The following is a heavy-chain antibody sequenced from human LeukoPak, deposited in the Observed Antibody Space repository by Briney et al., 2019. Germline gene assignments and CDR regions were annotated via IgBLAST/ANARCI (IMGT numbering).Heavy chain of an antibody. CDR2: IYYSGST. Sequence: SETLSLTCTVSGGSVSSGSYYWSWIRQPPGKGLEWIGYIYYSGSTNYNPSLKSRVTISVDTSKNQFSLKLSSVTAADTAVYYCAREVRGGDSWYLDLWGRGTLVTVSS. J-gene: IGHJ2*01. CDR3: AREVRGGDSWYLDL. CDR1: GGSVSSGSYY. V-gene: IGHV4-61*01. D-gene: IGHD2-21*02.